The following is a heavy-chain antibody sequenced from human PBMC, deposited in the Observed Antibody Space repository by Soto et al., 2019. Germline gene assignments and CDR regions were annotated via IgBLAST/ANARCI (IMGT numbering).Heavy chain of an antibody. J-gene: IGHJ3*02. CDR1: GGTFSSYA. V-gene: IGHV1-69*13. CDR3: ARRLDPYYYDSSGYEDAFDI. D-gene: IGHD3-22*01. CDR2: IIPIFGTA. Sequence: PSVKVSCKASGGTFSSYAISWGLQAPGQGLDWMGGIIPIFGTANYAQKFQGRVTITADESTSTAYMELSSLRSEDTAVYYCARRLDPYYYDSSGYEDAFDIWGQGTMVTVSS.